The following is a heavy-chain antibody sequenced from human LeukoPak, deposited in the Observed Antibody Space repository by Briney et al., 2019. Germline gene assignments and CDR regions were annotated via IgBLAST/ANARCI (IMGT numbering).Heavy chain of an antibody. CDR3: ARAGITMVRGVIEGDAFDI. V-gene: IGHV1-8*01. CDR2: MNPNSGNT. CDR1: GYTFTSYD. J-gene: IGHJ3*02. D-gene: IGHD3-10*01. Sequence: ASVKVSCKASGYTFTSYDINWVRQATGQGLEWMGWMNPNSGNTGYAQKFQGRVTMTRNTSISTAYMELSSLRSEDTAVYCCARAGITMVRGVIEGDAFDIWGQGTMVTVSS.